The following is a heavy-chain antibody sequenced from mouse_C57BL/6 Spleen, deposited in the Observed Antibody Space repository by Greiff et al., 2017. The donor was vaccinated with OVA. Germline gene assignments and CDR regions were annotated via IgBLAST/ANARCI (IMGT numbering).Heavy chain of an antibody. J-gene: IGHJ4*01. V-gene: IGHV7-3*01. D-gene: IGHD2-3*01. CDR1: GFTFTDYY. CDR2: IRNKANGYTT. Sequence: EVKLMESGGGLVQPGGSLSLSCAASGFTFTDYYMSWVRQPPGKALEWLGFIRNKANGYTTEYSASVKGRFTISRDNSQSILYLQMNALRAEDSATYYCARFLYDGYFMDAMDYWGQGTSVTVSS. CDR3: ARFLYDGYFMDAMDY.